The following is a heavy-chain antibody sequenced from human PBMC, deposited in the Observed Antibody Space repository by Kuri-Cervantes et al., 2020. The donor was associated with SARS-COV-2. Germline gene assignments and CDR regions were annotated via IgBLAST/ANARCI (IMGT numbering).Heavy chain of an antibody. CDR3: AVQPRYYYYYMDV. CDR2: ISSSSSYI. CDR1: GFTFSSYS. Sequence: GGSLRLSCAASGFTFSSYSMNWVRQAPGKGLEWVPSISSSSSYIYYADSVKGRFTISRDNAKNSLYLQMNSLRAEDTAVYYCAVQPRYYYYYMDVWGKGTTVTVSS. J-gene: IGHJ6*03. D-gene: IGHD5-18*01. V-gene: IGHV3-21*01.